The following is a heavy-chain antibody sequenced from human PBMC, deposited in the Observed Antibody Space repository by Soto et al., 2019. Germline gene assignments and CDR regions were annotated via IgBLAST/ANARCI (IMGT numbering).Heavy chain of an antibody. D-gene: IGHD5-18*01. CDR1: GFTFSSYA. Sequence: PGGSLRLSCAASGFTFSSYAMSWVRQAPGKGLEWVSAIRYDGSNTYYADSVKGRFTISRDNSKNTLYLQMNSLRAEDTAVYYCAREAAMTSGGMDVWGQGTTVTVSS. CDR2: IRYDGSNT. CDR3: AREAAMTSGGMDV. V-gene: IGHV3-30-3*01. J-gene: IGHJ6*02.